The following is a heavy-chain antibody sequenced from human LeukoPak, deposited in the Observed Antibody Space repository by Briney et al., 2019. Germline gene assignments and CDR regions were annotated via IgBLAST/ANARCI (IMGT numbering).Heavy chain of an antibody. J-gene: IGHJ4*02. Sequence: GASVKVSCKASGYTFTSYGISWVRQAPGQGLEWMGWISAYNGNTNYAQKLQGRVTMTTDTATSTAYMELRSLRSDDTAVYYCARESLTLYYYDSSGYLEYWGQGTLVTVSS. CDR2: ISAYNGNT. D-gene: IGHD3-22*01. CDR3: ARESLTLYYYDSSGYLEY. V-gene: IGHV1-18*01. CDR1: GYTFTSYG.